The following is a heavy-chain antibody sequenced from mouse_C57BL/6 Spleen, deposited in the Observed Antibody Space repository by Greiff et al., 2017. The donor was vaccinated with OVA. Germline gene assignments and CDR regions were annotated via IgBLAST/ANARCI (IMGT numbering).Heavy chain of an antibody. CDR1: GYAFSSSW. J-gene: IGHJ4*01. CDR2: IYPGDGDT. V-gene: IGHV1-82*01. D-gene: IGHD2-14*01. Sequence: QVQLQQSGPELVKPGASVKISCKASGYAFSSSWMNWVKQRPGKGLEWIGRIYPGDGDTNYNGKFKGKATLTADKSSSTAYMQLSSLTSEDSAVYFCARTGGTNAMDYWGQGTSVTVSS. CDR3: ARTGGTNAMDY.